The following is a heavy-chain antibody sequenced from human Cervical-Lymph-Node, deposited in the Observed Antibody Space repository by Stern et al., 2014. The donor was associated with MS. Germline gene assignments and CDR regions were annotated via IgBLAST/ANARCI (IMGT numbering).Heavy chain of an antibody. D-gene: IGHD2-8*01. CDR1: GGTITSYY. CDR2: IHHGGST. V-gene: IGHV4-59*01. J-gene: IGHJ4*02. CDR3: ARGRMYHFDS. Sequence: QVQLQESGPGLVKPSETLSLTCTASGGTITSYYCSWIRKAPGKGLEWIGYIHHGGSTADNPSLKSRVTISVDSSKNQFSLRLSSATAADTAVYYCARGRMYHFDSWGQETLVTVSS.